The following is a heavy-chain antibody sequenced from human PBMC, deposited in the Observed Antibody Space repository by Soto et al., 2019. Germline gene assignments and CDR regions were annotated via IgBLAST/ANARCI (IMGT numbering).Heavy chain of an antibody. V-gene: IGHV1-69*12. Sequence: QVQLVQSGAEVKKPGSSVKVTCKASGGTFSSNAISWVRQAPGQGLEWMGGIIPIFGTAHYAQKCQGRVTITADESTSTASMELSSLKSEDTAVYYCATGGRGYSSEPRFYFEFWGQGTLVTVSS. CDR3: ATGGRGYSSEPRFYFEF. D-gene: IGHD5-18*01. J-gene: IGHJ4*02. CDR1: GGTFSSNA. CDR2: IIPIFGTA.